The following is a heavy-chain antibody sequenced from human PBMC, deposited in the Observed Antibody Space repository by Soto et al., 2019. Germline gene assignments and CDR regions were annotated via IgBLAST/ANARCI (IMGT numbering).Heavy chain of an antibody. D-gene: IGHD6-13*01. CDR1: GFSLSTSGVG. J-gene: IGHJ4*02. Sequence: GSGPTLVNPTQTLTLTCTFSGFSLSTSGVGVGWIRQPPGKALEWLALIYWDDDKRYSPSLKSRLTITKDASKNQVVLTMTNMDPVDTATYYCAHSILSGGPAAGGAHFDFWGQGTLVTFSS. CDR2: IYWDDDK. CDR3: AHSILSGGPAAGGAHFDF. V-gene: IGHV2-5*02.